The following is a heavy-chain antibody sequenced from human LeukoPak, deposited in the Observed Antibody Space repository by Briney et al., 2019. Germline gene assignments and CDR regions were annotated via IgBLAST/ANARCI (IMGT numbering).Heavy chain of an antibody. V-gene: IGHV3-23*01. Sequence: GGSLRLSCAASGFTFNNYDMSWVRQAPGKGLEWVSTISSSAGSTSYADSVKGRFTISRDNSKNTLYLQMNSLRAEDTAVYYCAKRQHSSGWLYYFDYWGQGTLVTVSS. D-gene: IGHD6-19*01. CDR3: AKRQHSSGWLYYFDY. J-gene: IGHJ4*02. CDR1: GFTFNNYD. CDR2: ISSSAGST.